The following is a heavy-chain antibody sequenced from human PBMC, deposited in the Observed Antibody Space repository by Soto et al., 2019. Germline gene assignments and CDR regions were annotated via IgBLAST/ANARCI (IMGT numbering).Heavy chain of an antibody. J-gene: IGHJ2*01. CDR2: IYNSGII. Sequence: SETLSLTYTVSGDSISSYYWNWIRQSPRKELERIGYIYNSGIIDYNPSLKSRVTISADRSKNHFSQKLNSVTTADTAVYYCARSKRWIPYWYFDLWGRGTLVTVSS. D-gene: IGHD2-2*03. V-gene: IGHV4-59*01. CDR1: GDSISSYY. CDR3: ARSKRWIPYWYFDL.